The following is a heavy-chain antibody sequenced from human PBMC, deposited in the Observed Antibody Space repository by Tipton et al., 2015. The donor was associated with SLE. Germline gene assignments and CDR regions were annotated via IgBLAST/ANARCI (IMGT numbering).Heavy chain of an antibody. CDR1: GFTVSSNY. CDR3: ARRTIFGVASLYYFDY. D-gene: IGHD3-3*01. J-gene: IGHJ4*02. V-gene: IGHV3-11*01. CDR2: IYSGGSTI. Sequence: SLRLSCTASGFTVSSNYMGWVRQAPGKGLEWVSVIYSGGSTIYYADSVKGRFTISRDNAKNSLYLQMNSLRAEDTAVYYCARRTIFGVASLYYFDYWGQGTLVTVSS.